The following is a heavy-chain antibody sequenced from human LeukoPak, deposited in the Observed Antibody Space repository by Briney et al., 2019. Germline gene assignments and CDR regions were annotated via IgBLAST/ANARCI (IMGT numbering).Heavy chain of an antibody. V-gene: IGHV3-9*01. CDR2: ISWNSGSI. Sequence: GGSLRLSCAASGFTFDDYAMHWVRHAPGKGLEWVSGISWNSGSIGYADSVKGRFTISRDNAKNSLYLQMNSLRAEDTALYYCAKARTDLGVYYYYGMDVWGQGTTVTVSS. J-gene: IGHJ6*02. CDR3: AKARTDLGVYYYYGMDV. CDR1: GFTFDDYA. D-gene: IGHD1-26*01.